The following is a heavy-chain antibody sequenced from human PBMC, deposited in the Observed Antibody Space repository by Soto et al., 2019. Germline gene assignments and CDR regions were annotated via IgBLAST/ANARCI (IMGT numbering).Heavy chain of an antibody. V-gene: IGHV3-64*01. CDR2: ISSNGGST. CDR1: GFTFSSYA. CDR3: ASRNDYFDY. J-gene: IGHJ4*02. Sequence: PGGSLRLSCAASGFTFSSYAMHWVRQAPGKGLEYVSAISSNGGSTYYANSVKGRFTISRDNSKNTLYLQMGSLRAEDMAVYYCASRNDYFDYWGQGTLVTVSS.